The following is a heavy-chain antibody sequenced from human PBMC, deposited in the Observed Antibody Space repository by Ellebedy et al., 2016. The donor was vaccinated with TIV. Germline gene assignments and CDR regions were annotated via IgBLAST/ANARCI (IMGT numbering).Heavy chain of an antibody. CDR1: GGSISSYY. Sequence: SETLSLTCTVSGGSISSYYWSWIRQPPGKGLEWIGYIYSSGSTNYNPSLKSRVTISIDTSKKQISLKLSSVTAADTAVYYCARSDGGYWGQGTLVTVSS. V-gene: IGHV4-59*08. CDR3: ARSDGGY. CDR2: IYSSGST. J-gene: IGHJ4*02.